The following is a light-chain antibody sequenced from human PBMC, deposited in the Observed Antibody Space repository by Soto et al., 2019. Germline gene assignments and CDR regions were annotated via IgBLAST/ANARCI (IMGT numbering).Light chain of an antibody. Sequence: EIVMTQSPATLSVSPGERATLSCRASQSVSILLAWYQQKPGQAPRLLIYDASNRATGIPARFNGSGSGTGLTLTIISLEPEDFAVYYCQQRSNWPWTFGQGTKLEIK. CDR1: QSVSIL. V-gene: IGKV3-11*01. CDR2: DAS. J-gene: IGKJ1*01. CDR3: QQRSNWPWT.